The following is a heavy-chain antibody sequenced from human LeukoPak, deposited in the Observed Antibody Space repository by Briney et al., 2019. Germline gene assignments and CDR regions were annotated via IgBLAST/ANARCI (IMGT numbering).Heavy chain of an antibody. CDR2: ISYDGSNK. CDR1: GFTFSSYA. V-gene: IGHV3-30-3*01. D-gene: IGHD3-10*01. J-gene: IGHJ4*02. Sequence: GRSLRLSCAASGFTFSSYAMHWVRQAPGKGLEWVAVISYDGSNKYYADSVKGRFTISRDNSKNTLYLQMNSLRAEDTAVYYCARDREGYYFDYWGQGTLVTVSS. CDR3: ARDREGYYFDY.